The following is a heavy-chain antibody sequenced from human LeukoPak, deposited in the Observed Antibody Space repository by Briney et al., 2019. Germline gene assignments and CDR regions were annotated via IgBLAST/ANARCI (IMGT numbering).Heavy chain of an antibody. CDR3: ASYSGSWGHYYYGMDV. CDR1: GFTVSSNY. V-gene: IGHV3-53*01. CDR2: IYSGGST. J-gene: IGHJ6*02. Sequence: GGSLRLSCAASGFTVSSNYMSCVRQAPGKGLEWVSVIYSGGSTYCADSVKGRFTISRDNSKNTLYLQMNSLRAEDTAVYYCASYSGSWGHYYYGMDVWGQGTTVTVS. D-gene: IGHD6-13*01.